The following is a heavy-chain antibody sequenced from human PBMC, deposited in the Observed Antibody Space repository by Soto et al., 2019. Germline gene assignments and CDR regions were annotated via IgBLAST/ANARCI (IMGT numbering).Heavy chain of an antibody. CDR2: VSPDSGST. CDR3: AGATELRYVEWSVYRGGTYAMDV. V-gene: IGHV1-8*01. CDR1: GYTFSGYD. Sequence: QVQLVQSGAEVKKPGASVRVSCKASGYTFSGYDINWVRQATGQGLEWMGWVSPDSGSTGYAGIFQGRVTMTWDRSTTTAYMDLSSMTSEDSAVYYCAGATELRYVEWSVYRGGTYAMDVWGQGTTVTVSS. J-gene: IGHJ6*02. D-gene: IGHD3-3*01.